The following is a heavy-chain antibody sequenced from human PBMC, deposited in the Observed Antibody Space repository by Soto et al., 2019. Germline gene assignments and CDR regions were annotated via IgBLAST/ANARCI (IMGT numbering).Heavy chain of an antibody. CDR3: ARDGVTEGGDAFDI. CDR1: GGSISSGGYY. V-gene: IGHV4-31*03. D-gene: IGHD5-18*01. Sequence: QVQLQESGPGLVKPSQTLSLTCTVSGGSISSGGYYWSWIRQHPGKGLEWIGYIYYSGSTYYNPSLQSRVTISVDTSKNQFSLKLSSVTAADTAVYYCARDGVTEGGDAFDIWGQGTMVTVSS. CDR2: IYYSGST. J-gene: IGHJ3*02.